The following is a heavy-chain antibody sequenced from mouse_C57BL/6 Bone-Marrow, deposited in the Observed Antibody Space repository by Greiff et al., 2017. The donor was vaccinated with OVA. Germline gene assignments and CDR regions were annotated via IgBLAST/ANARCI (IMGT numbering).Heavy chain of an antibody. D-gene: IGHD2-4*01. J-gene: IGHJ4*01. V-gene: IGHV1-66*01. CDR1: GYSFTSYY. Sequence: VKLMESGPELVKPGASVKISCKASGYSFTSYYIHWVKQRPGQGLEWIGWIYPGSGNTKYNEKFKGKATLTADTSSSTAYMQLSSLTSEDSAVYYCARGDYDVAYYAMDYWGQGTSVTVSS. CDR2: IYPGSGNT. CDR3: ARGDYDVAYYAMDY.